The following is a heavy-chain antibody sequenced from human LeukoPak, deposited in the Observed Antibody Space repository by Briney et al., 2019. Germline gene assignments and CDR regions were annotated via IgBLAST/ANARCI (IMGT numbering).Heavy chain of an antibody. CDR2: IYVTGST. CDR3: ASHIGGGIEDMDV. CDR1: GGSICTYY. J-gene: IGHJ6*03. D-gene: IGHD3-16*02. Sequence: SETLSLTCTVSGGSICTYYWSWIRQSPGKGLEWIGYIYVTGSTSYNPYLQSRVTISVDTSRNQFFLKMSSVTAADTAVYFCASHIGGGIEDMDVWGKGTKVTVSS. V-gene: IGHV4-4*09.